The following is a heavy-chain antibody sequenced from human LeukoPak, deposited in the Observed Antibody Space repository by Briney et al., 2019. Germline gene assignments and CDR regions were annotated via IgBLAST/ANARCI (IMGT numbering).Heavy chain of an antibody. CDR3: ARDPLAYWYFDL. CDR1: GFTFSSYG. Sequence: GGSLRLSCAASGFTFSSYGMNWVRQAPGKGLEWVSSISSSSSYIYYADSVKGRFTISRDNAKNSLCLQMNSLRVEDTAVYYCARDPLAYWYFDLWGRGTLVTVSS. V-gene: IGHV3-21*01. D-gene: IGHD2-21*01. CDR2: ISSSSSYI. J-gene: IGHJ2*01.